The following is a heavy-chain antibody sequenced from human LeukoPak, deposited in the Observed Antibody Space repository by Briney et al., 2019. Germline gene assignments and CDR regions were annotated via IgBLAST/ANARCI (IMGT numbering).Heavy chain of an antibody. Sequence: GRSLRLSCAASGFTFSSYAMHWVRQAPGKGLEWVAVISYDGSNKYYADSVKGQFTISRDNSKNTLYLQMNSLRAEDTAVYYCARDPACGGDCSAEYFQHWGQGTLVTVSS. V-gene: IGHV3-30-3*01. CDR3: ARDPACGGDCSAEYFQH. D-gene: IGHD2-21*02. CDR1: GFTFSSYA. CDR2: ISYDGSNK. J-gene: IGHJ1*01.